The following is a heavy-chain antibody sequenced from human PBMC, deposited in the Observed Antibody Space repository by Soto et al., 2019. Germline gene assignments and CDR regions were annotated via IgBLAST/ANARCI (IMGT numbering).Heavy chain of an antibody. CDR3: ARYIRGPTVFYFDF. D-gene: IGHD3-3*02. Sequence: PGGSLRLSCAASGFTFRSYAMTWVRQAPGKGLEWVSVVTYNGDNTYYADSVKGRFTISRDNSKEKVDLQMNSLTAEDTAVYYCARYIRGPTVFYFDFWGPGVLVTVPS. V-gene: IGHV3-23*01. CDR2: VTYNGDNT. CDR1: GFTFRSYA. J-gene: IGHJ4*02.